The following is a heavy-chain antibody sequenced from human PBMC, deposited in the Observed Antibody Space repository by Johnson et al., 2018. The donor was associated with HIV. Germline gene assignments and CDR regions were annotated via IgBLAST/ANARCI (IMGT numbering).Heavy chain of an antibody. J-gene: IGHJ3*02. CDR3: ARPRIAVLPGGAFDI. CDR1: GFTFSSYG. D-gene: IGHD6-19*01. Sequence: VQLVESGGGVVQPGKSLRLSCVASGFTFSSYGMHWVRQAPGKGLEWVANIKQDGSEKYYVDSVKGRFTISRDNAKNSLYLQMNSLRVEDTAVYYCARPRIAVLPGGAFDIWGPGTKVTVSS. V-gene: IGHV3-7*02. CDR2: IKQDGSEK.